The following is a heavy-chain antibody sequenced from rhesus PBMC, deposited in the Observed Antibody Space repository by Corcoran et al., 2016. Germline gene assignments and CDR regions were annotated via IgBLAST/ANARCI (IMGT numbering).Heavy chain of an antibody. V-gene: IGHV3-116*02. CDR1: GFTFSDYY. Sequence: EVRLVESGGGLVQPGGSLRLSCAASGFTFSDYYMTWVRQAPGNGPEWVGFIRKKADGGTAKYAASVKGRFTISRDDSKSMARLQMNSLKSEDTAVYYCARVIAAAGHFDYWGQGVLVTVSS. D-gene: IGHD6-25*01. CDR3: ARVIAAAGHFDY. J-gene: IGHJ4*01. CDR2: IRKKADGGTA.